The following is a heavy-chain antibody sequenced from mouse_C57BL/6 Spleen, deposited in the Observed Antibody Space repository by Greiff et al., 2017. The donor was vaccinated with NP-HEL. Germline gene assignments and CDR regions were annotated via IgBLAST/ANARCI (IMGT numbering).Heavy chain of an antibody. V-gene: IGHV1-22*01. D-gene: IGHD1-1*01. J-gene: IGHJ2*01. CDR2: INPNNGGT. Sequence: VQLQQSGPELVKPGASVKMSCKASGYTFTDYNMHWVKQSHGKSLEWIGYINPNNGGTSYNQKFKGKATLTVNKSSSTAYMELRSLTSEDSAVYYCARSITTVVAFDYWGQGTTLTVSS. CDR1: GYTFTDYN. CDR3: ARSITTVVAFDY.